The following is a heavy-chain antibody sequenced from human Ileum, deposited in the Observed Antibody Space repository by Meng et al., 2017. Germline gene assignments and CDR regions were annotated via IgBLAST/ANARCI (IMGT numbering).Heavy chain of an antibody. CDR1: GGSFSAYY. Sequence: QVQLQQWGAGLLRPSETLSLTCGVYGGSFSAYYWTWIRQPQGKGLELIGEINHSATTYYGPSLMGRVSVSVDTSKNQFSLKLTSVTAADTAVYYCARSERSVYWYFALWGRGTLVTVSS. D-gene: IGHD1-26*01. CDR3: ARSERSVYWYFAL. V-gene: IGHV4-34*01. J-gene: IGHJ2*01. CDR2: INHSATT.